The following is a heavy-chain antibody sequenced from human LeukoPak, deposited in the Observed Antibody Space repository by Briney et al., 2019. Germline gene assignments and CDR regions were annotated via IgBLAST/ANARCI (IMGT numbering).Heavy chain of an antibody. CDR3: AFSPLSGRGVDY. CDR2: IYHSGST. D-gene: IGHD3-3*01. V-gene: IGHV4-59*04. CDR1: GGAISSYH. J-gene: IGHJ4*02. Sequence: KSSETLSLTCTVSGGAISSYHWSWIRQPPGKGLEWIGYIYHSGSTYYNPSLESRVTISVDTSKNQFSLKLSSVTAADTAVYYCAFSPLSGRGVDYWGQGTLVTVSS.